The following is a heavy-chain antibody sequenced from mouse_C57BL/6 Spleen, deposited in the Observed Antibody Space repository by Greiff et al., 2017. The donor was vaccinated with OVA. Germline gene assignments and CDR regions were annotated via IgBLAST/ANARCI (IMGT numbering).Heavy chain of an antibody. Sequence: VKLQESGAELVKPGASVKISCKASGYAFSSYWMNWVKQRPGKGLEWIGQIYPGDGDTNYNGKFKGKATLTADKSSSTAYMQLSSLTSEDSAVYFCARAYYYGSSYEYFDVWGTGTTVTVSS. CDR1: GYAFSSYW. J-gene: IGHJ1*03. V-gene: IGHV1-80*01. CDR2: IYPGDGDT. CDR3: ARAYYYGSSYEYFDV. D-gene: IGHD1-1*01.